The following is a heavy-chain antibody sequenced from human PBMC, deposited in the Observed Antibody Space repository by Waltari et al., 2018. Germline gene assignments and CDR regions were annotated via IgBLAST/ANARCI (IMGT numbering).Heavy chain of an antibody. CDR2: INHSGST. Sequence: QVQLQQGGAGLLKPSETLSLTCAVSGGSFSGYYWSWICQPPGKGLEWIGEINHSGSTNYNPSLKSRVTISVDTSKNQFSLKLSSVTAADTAVYYCARQTEGSGSYYDAFDIWGQGTMVTVSS. D-gene: IGHD1-26*01. CDR1: GGSFSGYY. J-gene: IGHJ3*02. CDR3: ARQTEGSGSYYDAFDI. V-gene: IGHV4-34*01.